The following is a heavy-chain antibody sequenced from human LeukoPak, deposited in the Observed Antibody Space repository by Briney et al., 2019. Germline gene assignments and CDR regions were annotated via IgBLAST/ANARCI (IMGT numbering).Heavy chain of an antibody. Sequence: GGSLRLSCAASGFTFSSYAMTWVRQAPGKGLQWVSTISVIGESTYYADSVKGRFTISRDSSKSTLYLQMNSLRAEDTAVYYCAKDGTSSGWPYYFDYWGQGTLVTVSS. CDR3: AKDGTSSGWPYYFDY. V-gene: IGHV3-23*01. D-gene: IGHD6-19*01. J-gene: IGHJ4*02. CDR2: ISVIGEST. CDR1: GFTFSSYA.